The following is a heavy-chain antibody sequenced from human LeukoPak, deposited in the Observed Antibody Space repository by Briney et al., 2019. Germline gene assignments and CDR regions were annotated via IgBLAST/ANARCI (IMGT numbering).Heavy chain of an antibody. CDR1: GFTFGDYA. D-gene: IGHD1-1*01. V-gene: IGHV3-49*03. CDR3: TRDRGAYNLYDY. J-gene: IGHJ4*02. CDR2: IRSKAYGETA. Sequence: GGSLRLSCTASGFTFGDYAMSWIRQTPGKGLEWVGFIRSKAYGETADYAASVKGRFTISRDDSKAIAYLQMNSLKTEDTAVYHCTRDRGAYNLYDYWGQGTLVTVSS.